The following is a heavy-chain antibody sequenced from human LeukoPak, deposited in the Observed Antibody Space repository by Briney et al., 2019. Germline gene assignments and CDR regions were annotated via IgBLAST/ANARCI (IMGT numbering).Heavy chain of an antibody. J-gene: IGHJ4*02. D-gene: IGHD5-24*01. V-gene: IGHV6-1*01. Sequence: SQTLSLTCAISGDSVSSNIPAWNWIRQSPPRGLEWLVRTYYRSKWYTEYALSVKSRITISPDTSKNRFSLQLNSVTPEDTAVYYCARVRDDYNYYFDYWGQGTLVTVSS. CDR2: TYYRSKWYT. CDR1: GDSVSSNIPA. CDR3: ARVRDDYNYYFDY.